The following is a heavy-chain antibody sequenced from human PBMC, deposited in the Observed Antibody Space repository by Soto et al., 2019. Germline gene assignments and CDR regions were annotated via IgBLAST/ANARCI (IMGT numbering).Heavy chain of an antibody. CDR2: FDPEDGET. V-gene: IGHV1-24*01. CDR3: ALDMERRNWFDP. Sequence: QVQLVQSGAEVKKPGASVKVSCKVSGYTLTELSMHWVRQAPGKGLEWMGGFDPEDGETIYAQKFQGRVTVTEDTSTDTAYMELSSLRSEDTAVYYCALDMERRNWFDPWGQGTLVTVSS. J-gene: IGHJ5*02. D-gene: IGHD1-26*01. CDR1: GYTLTELS.